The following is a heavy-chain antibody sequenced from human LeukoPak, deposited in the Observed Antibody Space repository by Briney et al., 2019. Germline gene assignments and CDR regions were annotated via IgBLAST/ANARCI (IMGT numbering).Heavy chain of an antibody. V-gene: IGHV3-7*01. D-gene: IGHD3-22*01. Sequence: GGSLRLSCAASGFTVSSNYMSWVRQAPGKGLEWVADIKQDGSEKYYVDSVKGRFTISRDNAKNSLYLQMNSLRAEDTAVYYCAREALSEYYDSSGYDYWGQGTLVTVSS. CDR3: AREALSEYYDSSGYDY. J-gene: IGHJ4*02. CDR2: IKQDGSEK. CDR1: GFTVSSNY.